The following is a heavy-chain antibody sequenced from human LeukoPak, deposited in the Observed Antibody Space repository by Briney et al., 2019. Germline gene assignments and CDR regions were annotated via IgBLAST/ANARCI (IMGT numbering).Heavy chain of an antibody. CDR2: ISSSSSYI. CDR3: AREYYYDSSGYPSDY. J-gene: IGHJ4*02. CDR1: GFTFSTYS. D-gene: IGHD3-22*01. V-gene: IGHV3-21*05. Sequence: GGSLRLSCAASGFTFSTYSMNWVRQAPVKGLEWVSYISSSSSYIYYADSVKGRFTISRDNAKNSLYLQMNSLRAEDTAVYYCAREYYYDSSGYPSDYWGQGTLVTVSS.